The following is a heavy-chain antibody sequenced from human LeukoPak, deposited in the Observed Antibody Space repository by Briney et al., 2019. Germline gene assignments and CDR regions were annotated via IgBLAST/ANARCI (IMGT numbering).Heavy chain of an antibody. J-gene: IGHJ4*02. CDR1: GFTFSSYA. D-gene: IGHD3-22*01. CDR3: ARDKYDSSGYSEY. CDR2: IYSGGST. Sequence: GGSLRLSCAASGFTFSSYAMSWVRQAPGKGLEWVSVIYSGGSTYYADSVKGRFTISRDNSKNTLYLQMNSLRAEDTAVYYCARDKYDSSGYSEYWGQGTLVTVSS. V-gene: IGHV3-66*01.